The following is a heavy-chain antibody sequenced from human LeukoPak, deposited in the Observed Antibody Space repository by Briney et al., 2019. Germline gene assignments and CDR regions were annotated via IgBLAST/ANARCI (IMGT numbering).Heavy chain of an antibody. CDR2: MNPNSGNT. Sequence: ASVKVSCKASGYTFTSYDINWVRQATGQGLEWMGWMNPNSGNTGYAQKFQGRVTMTRNTSISTAYMELSSLRSEDTAVYYCARDPFPTYYYDSSGYSEVDYWGQGTLVTVSS. D-gene: IGHD3-22*01. J-gene: IGHJ4*02. CDR3: ARDPFPTYYYDSSGYSEVDY. V-gene: IGHV1-8*01. CDR1: GYTFTSYD.